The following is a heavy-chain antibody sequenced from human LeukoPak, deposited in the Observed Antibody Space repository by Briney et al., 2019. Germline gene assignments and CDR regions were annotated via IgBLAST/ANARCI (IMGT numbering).Heavy chain of an antibody. CDR3: ARVPGSYYDSSGYFKRIEYYFDY. V-gene: IGHV1-18*01. D-gene: IGHD3-22*01. Sequence: ASVKVSCKASGYTFTSYGISWVRRAPGQGLEWMGWINAYNGNTNYAQKLQGRVTMTTDTSTSTAYMELRSLRSEDTAVYYCARVPGSYYDSSGYFKRIEYYFDYWGQGTLVTVSS. CDR1: GYTFTSYG. J-gene: IGHJ4*02. CDR2: INAYNGNT.